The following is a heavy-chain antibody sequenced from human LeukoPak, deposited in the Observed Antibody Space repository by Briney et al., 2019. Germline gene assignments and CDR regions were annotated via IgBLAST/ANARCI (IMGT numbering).Heavy chain of an antibody. D-gene: IGHD1-26*01. Sequence: GGSLRLSCAASGFTFNTYTMNWVRQAPGKGLEWVSCIDSSSSYIYYADSVKGRFTISRDNAKNSLYLQMNSLRAEDTAVYYCAKRGAEVGATVAPGDYWGQGTLVTVSS. V-gene: IGHV3-21*04. CDR3: AKRGAEVGATVAPGDY. J-gene: IGHJ4*02. CDR1: GFTFNTYT. CDR2: IDSSSSYI.